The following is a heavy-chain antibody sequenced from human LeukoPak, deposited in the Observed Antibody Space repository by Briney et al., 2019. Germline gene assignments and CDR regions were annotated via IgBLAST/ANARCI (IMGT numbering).Heavy chain of an antibody. D-gene: IGHD6-19*01. V-gene: IGHV1-3*01. CDR1: GYTFTSYA. J-gene: IGHJ4*02. CDR2: IHAGNGNR. CDR3: ARVSDDSGWNFDY. Sequence: GASVKVSCKASGYTFTSYAIHWVRQAPGQRLEWMGWIHAGNGNRKYSQKFQDRVTITRETSATTAYMELNSLTSEDTAVYYCARVSDDSGWNFDYWGQGTLVTVSS.